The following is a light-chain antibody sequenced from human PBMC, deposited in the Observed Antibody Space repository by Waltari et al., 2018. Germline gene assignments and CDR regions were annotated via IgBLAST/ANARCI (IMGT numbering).Light chain of an antibody. Sequence: DIQMTQSPSSVSASVGDRVTTTCRASQGLGTWLAWYQQKPGKAPKVLIYGASTLLTGVPSRCSGSGSGTEFTLTITGLQPEDFATYFCQQGNSFPPTFGQGTRVEV. CDR3: QQGNSFPPT. J-gene: IGKJ1*01. CDR2: GAS. CDR1: QGLGTW. V-gene: IGKV1-12*01.